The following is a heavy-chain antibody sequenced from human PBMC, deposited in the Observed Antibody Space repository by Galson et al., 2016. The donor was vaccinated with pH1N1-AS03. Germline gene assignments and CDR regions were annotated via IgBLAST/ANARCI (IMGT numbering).Heavy chain of an antibody. CDR2: IDWDDGT. J-gene: IGHJ5*02. CDR1: GFSLSTGGMR. D-gene: IGHD4-17*01. CDR3: ARYFYGDYSNWFDP. V-gene: IGHV2-70*04. Sequence: PALVNPTQTLTLTCTVSGFSLSTGGMRVSWIRQPPGKAPEWLGRIDWDDGTFYSTSLKTRLTISKDTSKNQVVLTMTNMDPVDTAMYYCARYFYGDYSNWFDPWGQGTLVTVSS.